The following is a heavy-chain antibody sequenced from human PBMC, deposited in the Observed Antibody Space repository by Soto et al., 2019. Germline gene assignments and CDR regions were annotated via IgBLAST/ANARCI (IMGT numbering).Heavy chain of an antibody. J-gene: IGHJ6*02. CDR1: GFTFSNAW. CDR2: IKSKTDGGTT. V-gene: IGHV3-15*07. D-gene: IGHD3-3*01. Sequence: AGGSLRLSCAASGFTFSNAWMNWVRQAPGKGLEWVGRIKSKTDGGTTDYAAPVKGRFTISRDDSKNTLYLQMNSLKTEDTAVYYCTTDETTNFWSGYYVSSRYYYGMDVWGQGTTVTVSS. CDR3: TTDETTNFWSGYYVSSRYYYGMDV.